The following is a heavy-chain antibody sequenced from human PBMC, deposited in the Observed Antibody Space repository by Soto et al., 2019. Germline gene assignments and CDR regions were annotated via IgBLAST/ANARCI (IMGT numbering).Heavy chain of an antibody. J-gene: IGHJ4*02. CDR1: GFPFSSNV. CDR3: AAFASGWIDY. Sequence: GGSLRLSFAASGFPFSSNVMHWVRQAPGKGLEWVAAIFYDGSKKYDAESLKGRFIISRDNSQSTVSLDMNSLSHEDTAVYYCAAFASGWIDYWCQGT. D-gene: IGHD6-19*01. CDR2: IFYDGSKK. V-gene: IGHV3-30*03.